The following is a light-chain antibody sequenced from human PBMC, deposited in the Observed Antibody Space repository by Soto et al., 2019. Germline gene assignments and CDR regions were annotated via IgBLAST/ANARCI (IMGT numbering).Light chain of an antibody. CDR2: DTS. Sequence: EIVVTQSPATLSVSPGERVTLSCRVSQSVSSSLAWYQHRPGQAPRLLIYDTSTRAPGIAARFSGSGSGTEFTLTISSLQSEDVAVYYCQQYVHWPPGTFGQGTTVEIK. CDR1: QSVSSS. CDR3: QQYVHWPPGT. J-gene: IGKJ1*01. V-gene: IGKV3-15*01.